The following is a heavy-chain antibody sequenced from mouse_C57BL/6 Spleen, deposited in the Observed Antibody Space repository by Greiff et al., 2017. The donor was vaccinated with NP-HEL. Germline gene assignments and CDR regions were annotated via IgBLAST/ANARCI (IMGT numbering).Heavy chain of an antibody. CDR3: ARSEGPIYYGYDVGFAY. CDR2: INPNNGGT. D-gene: IGHD2-2*01. J-gene: IGHJ3*01. V-gene: IGHV1-18*01. Sequence: VQLQQSGPELVKPGASVKIPCKASGYTFTDYNMDWVKQSHGKSLEWIGDINPNNGGTIYNQKFKGKATLTVDKSSSTAYMELRSLTSEDTAVYYCARSEGPIYYGYDVGFAYWGQGTLVTVSA. CDR1: GYTFTDYN.